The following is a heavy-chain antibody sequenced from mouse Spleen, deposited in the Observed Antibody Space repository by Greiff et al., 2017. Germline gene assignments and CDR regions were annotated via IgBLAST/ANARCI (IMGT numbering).Heavy chain of an antibody. J-gene: IGHJ3*01. CDR3: ARSSGAGAMDY. Sequence: EVKLVESGPELVKPGASVKMSCKASGYTFTSYVMHWVKQKPGQGLEWIGYINPYNDGTKYNEKFKGKATLTSDKSSSTAYMELSSLTSEDSAVYYCARSSGAGAMDYWGQGTLVTVSA. CDR1: GYTFTSYV. V-gene: IGHV1-14*01. CDR2: INPYNDGT. D-gene: IGHD3-1*01.